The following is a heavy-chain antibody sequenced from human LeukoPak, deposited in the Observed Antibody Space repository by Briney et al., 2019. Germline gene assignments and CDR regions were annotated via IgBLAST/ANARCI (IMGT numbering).Heavy chain of an antibody. D-gene: IGHD3-10*01. CDR1: GFTFDDYA. J-gene: IGHJ4*02. V-gene: IGHV3-9*01. Sequence: GRSLRLSCAASGFTFDDYAVHWVRQAPGKGLEWVSGISWNSGSIGYADSVKGRFTISRDNAKNSLYLQMNSLRAEDTALYYCAKDRLEYFYGSGSYEPYYFDYWGQGTLVTVSS. CDR2: ISWNSGSI. CDR3: AKDRLEYFYGSGSYEPYYFDY.